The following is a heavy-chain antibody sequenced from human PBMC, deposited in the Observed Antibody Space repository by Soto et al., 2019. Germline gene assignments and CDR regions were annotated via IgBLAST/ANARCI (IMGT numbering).Heavy chain of an antibody. CDR2: IYYSGST. V-gene: IGHV4-59*08. Sequence: SETLSLTCTVSGGSISSYYWSWIRQPPGKGLEWIGYIYYSGSTNYNPSLKSRVTISVDTSKNQFSLKLSSVTAADTAVYYCARQGYPSRVPYFAYWGQGTLVTVSS. J-gene: IGHJ4*02. D-gene: IGHD5-12*01. CDR3: ARQGYPSRVPYFAY. CDR1: GGSISSYY.